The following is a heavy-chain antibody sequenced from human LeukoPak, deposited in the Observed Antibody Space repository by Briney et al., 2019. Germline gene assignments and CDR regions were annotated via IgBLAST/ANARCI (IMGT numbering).Heavy chain of an antibody. CDR1: GFTFSDYY. J-gene: IGHJ6*03. Sequence: PGGSLRLSCAASGFTFSDYYMSWIRQAPGKGLEWVSYISSSSSTIYYADSVKGRFTISRDNAKNSLYLQMNSLRAEDTAVYYCARDPDYDFWSGYYREYYMDVWGKGTTVAVSS. CDR3: ARDPDYDFWSGYYREYYMDV. V-gene: IGHV3-11*04. CDR2: ISSSSSTI. D-gene: IGHD3-3*01.